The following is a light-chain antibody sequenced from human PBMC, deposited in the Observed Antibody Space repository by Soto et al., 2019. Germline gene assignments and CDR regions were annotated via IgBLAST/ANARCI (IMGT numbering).Light chain of an antibody. CDR3: QQYGSSLRT. CDR2: GAS. Sequence: EIVLTQSPGTLSLSPGERATLSCRASQSVTSNYLAWYQQKPGQAPRLLIYGASSRATGIPDRFSGSGAGTECTLTISRLEPEDFAVYYCQQYGSSLRTFGQGTKVDIK. CDR1: QSVTSNY. J-gene: IGKJ1*01. V-gene: IGKV3-20*01.